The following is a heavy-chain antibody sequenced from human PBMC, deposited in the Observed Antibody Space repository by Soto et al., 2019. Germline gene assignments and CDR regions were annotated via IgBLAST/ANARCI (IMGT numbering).Heavy chain of an antibody. CDR1: GFTFSSYW. J-gene: IGHJ4*02. CDR2: SNSDGSST. D-gene: IGHD3-22*01. Sequence: GGSLRLSCAASGFTFSSYWVHWVRQAPGKGLVWVSRSNSDGSSTSYADSVKGRFTIARANAKNTLYLQLNSLRAEDTAVYYCARDLGIPYYYDSSGYYPDYWGQGTLVTVSS. V-gene: IGHV3-74*01. CDR3: ARDLGIPYYYDSSGYYPDY.